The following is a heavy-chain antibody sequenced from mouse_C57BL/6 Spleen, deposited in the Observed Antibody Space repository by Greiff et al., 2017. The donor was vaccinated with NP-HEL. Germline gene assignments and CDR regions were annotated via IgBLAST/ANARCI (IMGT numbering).Heavy chain of an antibody. Sequence: QVHVKQSGPGLVQPSQSLSITCTVSGFSLTSYGVHWVRQSPGKGLEWLGVIWRGGSTDYNAAFMSRLSITKDNSKSQVFFKMNSLQADDTAIYYCAKSPIYYGNYYAMDYWGQGTSVTVSS. J-gene: IGHJ4*01. V-gene: IGHV2-5*01. D-gene: IGHD2-1*01. CDR2: IWRGGST. CDR3: AKSPIYYGNYYAMDY. CDR1: GFSLTSYG.